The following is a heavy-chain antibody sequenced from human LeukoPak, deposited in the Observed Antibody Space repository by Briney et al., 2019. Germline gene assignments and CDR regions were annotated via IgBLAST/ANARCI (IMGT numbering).Heavy chain of an antibody. J-gene: IGHJ6*02. D-gene: IGHD3-10*01. Sequence: GASVKVSCKASGYTFNSYGISWVRQAPGQGLEWMGWISAYNGDTKYAQNLQGRVTMTTDTFTSTAYMELRSLRSDDTAVYYCATDQRGAGLGFRYGSGSHNGMDVWGQGTTVTVSS. CDR3: ATDQRGAGLGFRYGSGSHNGMDV. CDR2: ISAYNGDT. V-gene: IGHV1-18*01. CDR1: GYTFNSYG.